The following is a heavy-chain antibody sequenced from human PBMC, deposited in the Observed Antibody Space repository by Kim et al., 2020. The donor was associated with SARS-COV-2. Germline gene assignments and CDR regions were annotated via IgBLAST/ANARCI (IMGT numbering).Heavy chain of an antibody. V-gene: IGHV3-30-3*01. Sequence: GGSLRLSCVASGFTFSSYAMHWVRQAPGKGLEWVAVISKDGSNKYYADSVKGRFTISRDNSKNTLYLQMNSLRAEDTAVYYCARDREVTIFGVVITDYGMDVWGQGTTVTVSS. CDR3: ARDREVTIFGVVITDYGMDV. J-gene: IGHJ6*02. CDR1: GFTFSSYA. D-gene: IGHD3-3*01. CDR2: ISKDGSNK.